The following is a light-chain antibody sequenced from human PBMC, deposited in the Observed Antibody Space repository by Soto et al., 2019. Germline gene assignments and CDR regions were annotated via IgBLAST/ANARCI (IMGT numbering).Light chain of an antibody. V-gene: IGLV2-14*01. CDR2: DVS. Sequence: QSALTQPASVSGSPGQSITISCTGTSSDVGGYNYVSWYQQHPGKAPKLMIYDVSNRPSGVFNRFSGSKSGNTASLTISGPPAEGEAYYYCSSYTSSSTYVFGTGTKLTVL. CDR3: SSYTSSSTYV. J-gene: IGLJ1*01. CDR1: SSDVGGYNY.